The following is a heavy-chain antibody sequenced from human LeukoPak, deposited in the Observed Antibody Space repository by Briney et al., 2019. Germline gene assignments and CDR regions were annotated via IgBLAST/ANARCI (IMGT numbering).Heavy chain of an antibody. V-gene: IGHV4-59*01. CDR3: ARAGGGYYYYYYYMDV. Sequence: NPSETLSLTCTVSGGSISSYYWSWIRQPPGKGLEWIGYIYYSGSTNYNPSLKSRVTISVDTSKNQFSLKLSSVPAADTAVYYCARAGGGYYYYYYYMDVWGKGTTVTISS. CDR2: IYYSGST. CDR1: GGSISSYY. D-gene: IGHD2-8*02. J-gene: IGHJ6*03.